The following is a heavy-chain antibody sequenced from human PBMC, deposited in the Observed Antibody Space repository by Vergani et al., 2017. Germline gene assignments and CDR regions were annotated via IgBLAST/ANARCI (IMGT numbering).Heavy chain of an antibody. J-gene: IGHJ4*02. CDR2: ISYDGSNK. CDR1: GFTFSSYG. Sequence: QVQLVESGGGVVQPGRSLRLSCAASGFTFSSYGMHWVRQAPGKGLEWVAVISYDGSNKYYADSVKGRFTISRDNSKNTLYLQMNSLRAEDTAVYYCAKLGAAVADPFDYWGQGTLVTVSS. D-gene: IGHD6-19*01. V-gene: IGHV3-30*18. CDR3: AKLGAAVADPFDY.